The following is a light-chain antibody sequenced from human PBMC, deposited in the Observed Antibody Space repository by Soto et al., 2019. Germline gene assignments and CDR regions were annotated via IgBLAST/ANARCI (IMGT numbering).Light chain of an antibody. Sequence: QSVLTQPASVSGSPGQSITISCTGSSSDIGGYNYVSWYQQHPGKAPKLMINDVSNRPSGVSYRFSGSKSGNTASLTISGLQAEDEADYYCSSYTGDNTDVFGSGTRSPS. CDR1: SSDIGGYNY. J-gene: IGLJ1*01. CDR3: SSYTGDNTDV. CDR2: DVS. V-gene: IGLV2-14*03.